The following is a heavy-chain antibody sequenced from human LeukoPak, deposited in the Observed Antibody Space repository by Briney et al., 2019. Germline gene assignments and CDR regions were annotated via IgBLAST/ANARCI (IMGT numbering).Heavy chain of an antibody. V-gene: IGHV3-23*01. CDR2: ITDSGINT. CDR3: AKGTLGSCSGASCYPLDY. CDR1: GFTFSSYA. D-gene: IGHD2-15*01. Sequence: PGVSLRLSCAASGFTFSSYAMAWVRQAPVKGLEWVSVITDSGINTYYTDSVKGRFTISRDNSKNTLYLQMNSLRAEDTAVYYCAKGTLGSCSGASCYPLDYWGQGTLVTVSS. J-gene: IGHJ4*02.